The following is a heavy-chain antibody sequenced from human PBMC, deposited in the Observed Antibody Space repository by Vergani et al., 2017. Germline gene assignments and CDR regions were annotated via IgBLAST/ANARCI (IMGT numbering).Heavy chain of an antibody. CDR3: AREGLRYVDWLTGGWYFDL. J-gene: IGHJ2*01. CDR1: GFTFSSYG. CDR2: ISYDGSNK. Sequence: QVQLVESGGGVVQPGRSLRLSCAASGFTFSSYGMHWVRQAPGKGLEWVAVISYDGSNKYYADSVKGRFTISRDNSKNTLYLQMNSLRAEDTAVYYCAREGLRYVDWLTGGWYFDLWGRGTLVTVSS. V-gene: IGHV3-30*03. D-gene: IGHD3-9*01.